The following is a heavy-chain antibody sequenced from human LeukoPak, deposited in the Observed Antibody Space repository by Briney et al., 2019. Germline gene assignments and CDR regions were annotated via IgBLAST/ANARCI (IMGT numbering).Heavy chain of an antibody. Sequence: ASVTVSCKASGYTFTSYDINWVRQGTGQGLEWMGWMNTNSGNTGYAQQSQGRVTMTTNTSISTAYMELSSLRSEDTAVYYCARVLLRSGYYKTWGQGTLVTVSS. CDR3: ARVLLRSGYYKT. V-gene: IGHV1-8*01. D-gene: IGHD3-3*01. CDR2: MNTNSGNT. J-gene: IGHJ5*02. CDR1: GYTFTSYD.